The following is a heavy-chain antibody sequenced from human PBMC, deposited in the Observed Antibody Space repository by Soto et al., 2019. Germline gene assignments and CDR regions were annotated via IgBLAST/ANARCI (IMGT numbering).Heavy chain of an antibody. V-gene: IGHV1-46*03. Sequence: ASVKVSCKASGYTFTSYYMHWVRQAPGQGLEWMGIINPSGGSTSYAQKFQGRVTMTRDTSTSTVYMELSSLRSEDTAVYYCARSLRYCSSTSCYVDYWGQATLVTVSS. CDR3: ARSLRYCSSTSCYVDY. J-gene: IGHJ4*02. CDR2: INPSGGST. CDR1: GYTFTSYY. D-gene: IGHD2-2*01.